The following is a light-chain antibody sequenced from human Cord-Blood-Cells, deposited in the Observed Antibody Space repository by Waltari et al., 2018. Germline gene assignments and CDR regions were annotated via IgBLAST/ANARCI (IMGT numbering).Light chain of an antibody. CDR2: QDS. CDR3: QAWDSSTVV. V-gene: IGLV3-1*01. CDR1: KLGDTY. J-gene: IGLJ2*01. Sequence: SYELTQPPSVSVSPGQTASITCPGDKLGDTYACWYQQKPGQSPVLVIYQDSKRHPGIPERFSGSNSGNTATLTIRGTQAMDEADYYCQAWDSSTVVFGGGTKLTVL.